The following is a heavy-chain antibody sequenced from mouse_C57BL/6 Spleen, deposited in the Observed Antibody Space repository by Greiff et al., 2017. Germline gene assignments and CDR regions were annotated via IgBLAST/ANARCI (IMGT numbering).Heavy chain of an antibody. Sequence: EVQRVESGGGLVKPGGSLKLSCAASGFTFSSYAMSWVRQTPEQRLEWVATISGGGSYTYYPDNVKGRFTISRDKAKNKLYLQMSHLKSEDTAMYYCARARDYYAMECWGQGTSVTVSS. CDR1: GFTFSSYA. CDR3: ARARDYYAMEC. CDR2: ISGGGSYT. D-gene: IGHD3-1*01. J-gene: IGHJ4*01. V-gene: IGHV5-4*01.